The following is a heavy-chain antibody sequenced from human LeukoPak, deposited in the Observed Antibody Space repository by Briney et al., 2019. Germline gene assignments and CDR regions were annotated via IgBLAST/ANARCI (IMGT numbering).Heavy chain of an antibody. V-gene: IGHV4-59*01. CDR2: IYYSGST. Sequence: IPSETLSLTCTVSGGSISSYYWSWIRQPPGKGLEWIGYIYYSGSTNYNPSLKSRVTISVDTSKNQFSLKLSSVTAADTAVYYCAREFSWSGFFDYWGQGTLVTVSS. CDR1: GGSISSYY. CDR3: AREFSWSGFFDY. J-gene: IGHJ4*02. D-gene: IGHD3-3*01.